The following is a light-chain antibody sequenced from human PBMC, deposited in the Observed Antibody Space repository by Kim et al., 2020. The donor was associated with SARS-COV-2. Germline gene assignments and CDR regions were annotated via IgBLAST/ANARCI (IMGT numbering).Light chain of an antibody. CDR1: QSVSSSY. J-gene: IGKJ4*01. V-gene: IGKV3-20*01. CDR2: GAS. Sequence: SPGERATLSCRASQSVSSSYLAWYQQKPGQDPRLLIYGASSRATGIPDRFSGSGSGTDFTLTISRLEPEAFAVYYCQPYGSSPLTFGGGTKGDI. CDR3: QPYGSSPLT.